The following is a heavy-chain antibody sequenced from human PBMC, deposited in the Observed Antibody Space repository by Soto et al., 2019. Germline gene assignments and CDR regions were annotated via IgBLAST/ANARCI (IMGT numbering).Heavy chain of an antibody. CDR1: RGTFSSYA. V-gene: IGHV1-69*01. J-gene: IGHJ4*02. CDR2: ILPLFGTP. CDR3: ATTPNSSSFLDY. Sequence: QVQLVQSGAEVKKPGSSVKVSCRATRGTFSSYAFYWVRQAPGQGLEWMGGILPLFGTPNYAQQFQGRITITADESTNTAYMELSSLTSEDTAVYYCATTPNSSSFLDYWGQGTLVSVSS. D-gene: IGHD6-6*01.